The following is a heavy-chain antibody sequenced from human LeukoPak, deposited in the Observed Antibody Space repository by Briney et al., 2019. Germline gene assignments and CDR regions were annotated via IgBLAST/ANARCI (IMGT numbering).Heavy chain of an antibody. Sequence: GASVKVSCKASGYTFTSYDINWVRQATGQGLEWMGWMNPNSGSTGYAQKFQGRVTMTEDTSTDTAYMELSSLRSEDTAVYYCATAYCGGDCYSSGRDAFDIWGQGTMVTVSS. CDR3: ATAYCGGDCYSSGRDAFDI. CDR2: MNPNSGST. J-gene: IGHJ3*02. CDR1: GYTFTSYD. D-gene: IGHD2-21*02. V-gene: IGHV1-8*01.